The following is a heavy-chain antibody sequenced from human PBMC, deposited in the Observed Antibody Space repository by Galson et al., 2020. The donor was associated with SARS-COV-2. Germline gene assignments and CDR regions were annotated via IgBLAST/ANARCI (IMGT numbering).Heavy chain of an antibody. V-gene: IGHV3-33*01. Sequence: GGSLRLSCAASRFTFSSYGMHCVRQAPGKWLEWVAVIWYDGSNKYYADSVKGRFTISRDNSKNTLYLQMNSLRAEDTAVYYCARAGSLLFLDAFDIWGQGTMVTVSS. CDR2: IWYDGSNK. CDR1: RFTFSSYG. D-gene: IGHD2-21*01. J-gene: IGHJ3*02. CDR3: ARAGSLLFLDAFDI.